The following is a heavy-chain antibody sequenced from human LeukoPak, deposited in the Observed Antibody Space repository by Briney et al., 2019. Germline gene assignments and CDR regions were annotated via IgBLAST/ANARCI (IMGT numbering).Heavy chain of an antibody. CDR1: GFTFSDYY. CDR3: MCWGTDNH. Sequence: PGGSLRLSCAASGFTFSDYYMTWIRQAPGKGLEWLSYISGSGDSKFYADSVKGRFTISRDNAKNSLGLQMSSLRVEDTAVYYCMCWGTDNHWGQGILVTVSS. J-gene: IGHJ4*02. CDR2: ISGSGDSK. V-gene: IGHV3-11*04. D-gene: IGHD7-27*01.